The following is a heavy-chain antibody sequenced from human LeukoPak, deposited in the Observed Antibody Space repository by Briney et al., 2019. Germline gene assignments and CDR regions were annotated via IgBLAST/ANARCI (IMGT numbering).Heavy chain of an antibody. CDR2: INHSGST. D-gene: IGHD1-1*01. CDR3: ARLTTPWDAFDI. J-gene: IGHJ3*02. V-gene: IGHV4-34*01. Sequence: PSETLSLTCAVYGGSFSGYYWSWIRQPPGKGLEWIGEINHSGSTNYNPSLKSRVTISVDTSKNQFSLKLSSVTAADTAVYYCARLTTPWDAFDIWGQGTMVTVSS. CDR1: GGSFSGYY.